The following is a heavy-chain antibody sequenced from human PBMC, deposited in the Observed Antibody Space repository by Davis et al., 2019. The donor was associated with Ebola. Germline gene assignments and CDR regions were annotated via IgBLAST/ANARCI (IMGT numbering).Heavy chain of an antibody. D-gene: IGHD2-8*02. J-gene: IGHJ4*02. V-gene: IGHV3-30*18. CDR3: AKDQFSTIEAGGGFDY. Sequence: GESLKISCAASGFTFSSYAMHWVRQAPGKGLEWVAVISYTGNNEYYADSVKGRFTISRDNSKNTLYLQMNSLRAEDTAVYYCAKDQFSTIEAGGGFDYWGQGTLVTVSS. CDR1: GFTFSSYA. CDR2: ISYTGNNE.